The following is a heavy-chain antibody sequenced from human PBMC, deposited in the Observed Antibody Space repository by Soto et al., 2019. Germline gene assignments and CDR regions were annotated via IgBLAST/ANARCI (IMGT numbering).Heavy chain of an antibody. CDR1: GYTFRNYA. CDR3: ARDAAFWSGRNLNWFDS. J-gene: IGHJ5*01. V-gene: IGHV1-18*04. D-gene: IGHD3-3*01. Sequence: QVHLVQSGAEVTEPGASVKVSCKASGYTFRNYAITWVRQAPGQGLEWMGWINTYKGDTNYAHKFQGRVTMTTDTSTSTAYMELRSLRSDDTAIYYCARDAAFWSGRNLNWFDSWGQGTLVTVSS. CDR2: INTYKGDT.